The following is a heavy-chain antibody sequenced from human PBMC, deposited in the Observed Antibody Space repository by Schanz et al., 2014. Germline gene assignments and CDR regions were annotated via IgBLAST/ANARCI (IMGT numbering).Heavy chain of an antibody. V-gene: IGHV3-23*04. Sequence: EEQMVESGGCLVKPGGSLILSCAASGFTVSDDYLTWVRQAPGKGLEWVSTIASGGSHTFYADSVTGRFTISGDNSKNTLFLQMNSLRVEDTAIYYCAKIWKAHHLTGRPGWSDGMDVWGQGTTV. J-gene: IGHJ6*02. CDR1: GFTVSDDY. D-gene: IGHD3-3*01. CDR2: IASGGSHT. CDR3: AKIWKAHHLTGRPGWSDGMDV.